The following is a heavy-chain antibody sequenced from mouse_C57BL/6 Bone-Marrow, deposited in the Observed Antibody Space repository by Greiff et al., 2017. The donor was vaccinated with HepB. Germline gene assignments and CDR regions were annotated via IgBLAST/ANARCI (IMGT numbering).Heavy chain of an antibody. V-gene: IGHV3-6*01. D-gene: IGHD2-13*01. J-gene: IGHJ2*01. Sequence: VQLKESGPGLVKPSQSLSLTCSVTGYSITSGYYWNWIRQFPGNKLEWMGYISYDGSNNYNPSLKNRISITRDTSKNQFFLKLNSVTTEDTATYYCARRRKLVMDYWGQGTTLTVSS. CDR2: ISYDGSN. CDR3: ARRRKLVMDY. CDR1: GYSITSGYY.